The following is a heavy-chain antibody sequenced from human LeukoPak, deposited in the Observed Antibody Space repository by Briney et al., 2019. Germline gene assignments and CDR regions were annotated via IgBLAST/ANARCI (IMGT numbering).Heavy chain of an antibody. CDR3: ATSHRYDFWSGYYGFFDY. V-gene: IGHV3-23*01. D-gene: IGHD3-3*01. CDR2: ISGSGGST. CDR1: GFTFSTYA. Sequence: GGSLRLSCAASGFTFSTYAVNWVRQAPGKGLEWVSAISGSGGSTYYADSVKGRFTISRDNSKNTLYLQMNSLRAEDTAVYYCATSHRYDFWSGYYGFFDYWGQGTLVTVSS. J-gene: IGHJ4*02.